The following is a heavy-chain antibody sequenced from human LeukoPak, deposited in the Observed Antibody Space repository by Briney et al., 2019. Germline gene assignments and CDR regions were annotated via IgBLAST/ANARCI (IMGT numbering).Heavy chain of an antibody. CDR2: IIPILGIA. CDR3: ARGGSGYSYGYVDY. V-gene: IGHV1-69*02. CDR1: GGTFSSYT. D-gene: IGHD5-18*01. J-gene: IGHJ4*02. Sequence: SVKFSCKASGGTFSSYTISWVRQAPGQGLEWMGRIIPILGIANYAQKFQGRVTITADKSTSTAYMELSSLRSEDTAVYYCARGGSGYSYGYVDYWGQGTLVTVSS.